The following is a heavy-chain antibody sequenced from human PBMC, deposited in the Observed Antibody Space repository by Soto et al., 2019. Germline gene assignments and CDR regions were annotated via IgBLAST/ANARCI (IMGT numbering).Heavy chain of an antibody. CDR1: GYTFTSYG. J-gene: IGHJ4*02. Sequence: GASVKVSCKASGYTFTSYGITWVRQAPGQGLEWMGWISAHNGNTDYAQKLQGRVIVTRDTSTSTAYMELRSLISDDTAVYYCARDVGSGWFGDFDYWSQGSLVTVSS. V-gene: IGHV1-18*01. CDR2: ISAHNGNT. D-gene: IGHD6-19*01. CDR3: ARDVGSGWFGDFDY.